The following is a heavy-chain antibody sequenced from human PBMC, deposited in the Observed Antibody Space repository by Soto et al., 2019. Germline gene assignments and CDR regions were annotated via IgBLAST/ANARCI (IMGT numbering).Heavy chain of an antibody. CDR1: GGSFSGYY. J-gene: IGHJ4*02. CDR3: ARHDYSGSYYDY. D-gene: IGHD1-26*01. CDR2: INHSGST. V-gene: IGHV4-34*01. Sequence: SETLSLTCAVYGGSFSGYYWTWIRQPPGTGLEWIGEINHSGSTNYNPSLKGRITISVDTSKNRFSLKLSSVTAADTAVYYCARHDYSGSYYDYWGQGTLVTV.